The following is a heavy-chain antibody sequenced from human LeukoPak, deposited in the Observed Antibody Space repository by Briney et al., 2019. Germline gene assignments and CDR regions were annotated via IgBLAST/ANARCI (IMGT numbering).Heavy chain of an antibody. D-gene: IGHD6-19*01. CDR1: GGSLSGYY. Sequence: SETLSLTCSVYGGSLSGYYWTWIRQPPGKGLEWIGEIDHSESANHSPSLKSRLTMSVDTSKSQFSLRLNSVTAADTATYYCARRYSSGFYYFDYWGQGALVTVSS. V-gene: IGHV4-34*01. CDR3: ARRYSSGFYYFDY. J-gene: IGHJ4*02. CDR2: IDHSESA.